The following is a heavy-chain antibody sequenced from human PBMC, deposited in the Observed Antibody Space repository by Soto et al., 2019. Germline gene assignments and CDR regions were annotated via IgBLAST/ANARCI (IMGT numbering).Heavy chain of an antibody. CDR2: IIPIFGTA. CDR3: ARGSSIAARPLFKHFDY. J-gene: IGHJ4*02. Sequence: ASVKVSCKASGGTFSSYAISWVRQAPGQGLEWMGGIIPIFGTANYAQKFQGRVTITADESTSTAYMELSSLRSEDTAVYYCARGSSIAARPLFKHFDYWGQGTLVTSPQ. CDR1: GGTFSSYA. V-gene: IGHV1-69*13. D-gene: IGHD6-6*01.